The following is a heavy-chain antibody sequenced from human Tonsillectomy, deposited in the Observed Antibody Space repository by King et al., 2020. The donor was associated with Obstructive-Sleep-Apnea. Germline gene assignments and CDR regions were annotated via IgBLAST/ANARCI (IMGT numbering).Heavy chain of an antibody. D-gene: IGHD4-17*01. CDR3: ARTSATVPTFPDAFDI. V-gene: IGHV3-66*01. Sequence: VQLVESGGGLVKPGGSLRLSCAASGFTVRSNYMSWVRQAPGKGLEWVSVIYSGGTTYYADSVKGRFITSRDNSKNSLYLQMNSLRAEDTAVYYCARTSATVPTFPDAFDIWGQGTMVTVSS. CDR1: GFTVRSNY. CDR2: IYSGGTT. J-gene: IGHJ3*02.